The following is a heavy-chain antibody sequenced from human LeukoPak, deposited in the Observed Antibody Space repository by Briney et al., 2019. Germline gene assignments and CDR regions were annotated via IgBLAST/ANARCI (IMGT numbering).Heavy chain of an antibody. CDR3: ARGYYGMDF. CDR1: GYTFIGQY. J-gene: IGHJ6*02. CDR2: INPKTGDT. Sequence: ASVKVSCKASGYTFIGQYLYWARQTPGQGLEWMGWINPKTGDTDSAQNFQGRVTMTRDTSVSTVYMELSRLTSDDTAVYYCARGYYGMDFWGQGTTVTVSS. V-gene: IGHV1-2*02.